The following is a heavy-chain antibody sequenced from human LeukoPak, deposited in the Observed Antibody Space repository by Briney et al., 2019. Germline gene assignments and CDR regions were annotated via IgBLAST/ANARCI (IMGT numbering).Heavy chain of an antibody. CDR3: ARDLPIVGATFFDY. Sequence: ASVKVSCKASGYTFTSYGISWVRQAPGQGLEWMGWISAYNGNTNYAQKLQGRVTMTTDTSTSTAYMELRSLRSDDTAVYYCARDLPIVGATFFDYWGQGTLVTVSS. V-gene: IGHV1-18*01. J-gene: IGHJ4*02. CDR1: GYTFTSYG. CDR2: ISAYNGNT. D-gene: IGHD1-26*01.